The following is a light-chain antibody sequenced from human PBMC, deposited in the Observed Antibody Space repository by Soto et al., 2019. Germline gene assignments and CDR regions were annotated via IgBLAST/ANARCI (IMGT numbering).Light chain of an antibody. J-gene: IGKJ1*01. CDR2: DAS. CDR1: QSVSNK. CDR3: QQYNNWPPEGT. Sequence: EIVMTQSPATLSVSPGERATLSCRASQSVSNKLAWYQHKPGQAPRLLIYDASTRATGIPASFSGSGSGTEFTLTLNSLQSEDFAVYYCQQYNNWPPEGTFGQGTKVEIK. V-gene: IGKV3-15*01.